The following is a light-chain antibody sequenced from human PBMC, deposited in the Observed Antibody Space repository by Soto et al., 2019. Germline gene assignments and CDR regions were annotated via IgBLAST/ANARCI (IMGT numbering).Light chain of an antibody. CDR2: GAT. V-gene: IGKV3-20*01. J-gene: IGKJ1*01. CDR1: QSVTDNY. Sequence: EIVMTQSPATLSVSPGERATLSCRAIQSVTDNYLAWYQHEPGQAPRLLIYGATSRATGIPDRFSGSGSGTDFTLTISRLEPEDFAMYYCHQYGRSPRGTFGQGTKVDI. CDR3: HQYGRSPRGT.